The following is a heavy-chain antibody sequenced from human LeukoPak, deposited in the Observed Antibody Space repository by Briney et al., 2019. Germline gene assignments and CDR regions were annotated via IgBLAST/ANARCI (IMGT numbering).Heavy chain of an antibody. CDR2: ISGDGGT. CDR1: GFTFGSYW. J-gene: IGHJ4*02. D-gene: IGHD3-10*01. CDR3: ARDLVSGSGSYGH. Sequence: GGSLRLSCVASGFTFGSYWMHWVRQAPGKGPAWVSRISGDGGTYYADSVKGRFTISRDNAKNTLYLQMNSLRAEDTAVYYCARDLVSGSGSYGHWGQGTLVTVSS. V-gene: IGHV3-74*01.